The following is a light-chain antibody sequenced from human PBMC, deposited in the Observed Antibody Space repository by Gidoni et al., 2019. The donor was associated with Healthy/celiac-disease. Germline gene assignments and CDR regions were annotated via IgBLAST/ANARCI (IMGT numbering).Light chain of an antibody. CDR2: GAS. V-gene: IGKV3-20*01. CDR1: QSVSSSY. CDR3: QQYGSSPPYT. Sequence: EIVLTQSPGTLSLSPGERATLSCRASQSVSSSYLACYQQKPCQAPRLLIYGASSRATAIPDRFSGSGSGTDFTLTISRLEPEDFAVYYCQQYGSSPPYTFGQXTKLEIK. J-gene: IGKJ2*01.